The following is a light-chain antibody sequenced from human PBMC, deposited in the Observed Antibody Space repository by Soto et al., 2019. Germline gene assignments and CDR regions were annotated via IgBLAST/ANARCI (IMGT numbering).Light chain of an antibody. V-gene: IGKV1-39*01. J-gene: IGKJ2*01. CDR1: QSISFY. Sequence: DIQMTQSPSSLSASVGDRVTITCRASQSISFYLNWYQQKPGKAPKVLIYAASSLQSGVPSRFSGSGSGTDFSLTISSLHPEDFATYFCQQSYVTPYTFGQGTKLEI. CDR3: QQSYVTPYT. CDR2: AAS.